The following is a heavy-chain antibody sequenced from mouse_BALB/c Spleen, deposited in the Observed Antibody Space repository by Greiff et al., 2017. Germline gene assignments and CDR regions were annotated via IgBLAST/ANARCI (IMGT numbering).Heavy chain of an antibody. Sequence: VQLKQSGPGLVKPSQSLSLTCSVTGYSITSGYYWNWIRQFPGNKLEWMGYISYDGSNNYNPSLKNRISITRDTSKNQFFLKLNSVTTEDTATYYCARAYGNYGVRGAGTTVTVSS. CDR1: GYSITSGYY. V-gene: IGHV3-6*02. CDR2: ISYDGSN. CDR3: ARAYGNYGV. D-gene: IGHD2-1*01. J-gene: IGHJ1*01.